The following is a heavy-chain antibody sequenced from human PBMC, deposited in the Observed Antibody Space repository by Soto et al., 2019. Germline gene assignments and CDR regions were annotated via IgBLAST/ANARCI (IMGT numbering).Heavy chain of an antibody. CDR3: ARDQGWVFDY. CDR1: GFTFSRDG. Sequence: ESGGGVVPPGGSLRLSCVASGFTFSRDGMHWVRQAPGKGLEWLAGIWFDGSNENYADSVKGRFTISRDNSKNTLFLQMNSLRAEDTAVYYCARDQGWVFDYWGQGALVTVSS. V-gene: IGHV3-33*01. J-gene: IGHJ4*02. CDR2: IWFDGSNE. D-gene: IGHD6-19*01.